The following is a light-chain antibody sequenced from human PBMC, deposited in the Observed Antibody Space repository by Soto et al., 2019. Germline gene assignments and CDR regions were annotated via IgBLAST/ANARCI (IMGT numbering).Light chain of an antibody. CDR3: VLYMGSDINWV. Sequence: QAVVTQEPSFSVSPGGTVTLTRGLSSGSVSTSYYPSWYQQTPGQAPRTLIYSTYTRSSGVPDRFSGSILGNKAALTITGAQADDEADYYCVLYMGSDINWVFGGGTKVTVL. CDR1: SGSVSTSYY. V-gene: IGLV8-61*01. J-gene: IGLJ3*02. CDR2: STY.